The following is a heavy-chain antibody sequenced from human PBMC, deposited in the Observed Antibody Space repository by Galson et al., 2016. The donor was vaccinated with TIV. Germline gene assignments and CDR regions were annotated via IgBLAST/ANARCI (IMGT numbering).Heavy chain of an antibody. V-gene: IGHV3-74*01. D-gene: IGHD2-2*02. CDR3: ARVRFCGPTSCYNYFES. CDR2: ISYDGTTA. CDR1: GFKFSSFW. J-gene: IGHJ5*01. Sequence: SLRLSCAVSGFKFSSFWMHWVRQAPGKSLEWVSGISYDGTTATYADSVKGRFIISRDNAKNTMYLQMNSLRAEDTAVYYCARVRFCGPTSCYNYFESWGHGNLVIVSS.